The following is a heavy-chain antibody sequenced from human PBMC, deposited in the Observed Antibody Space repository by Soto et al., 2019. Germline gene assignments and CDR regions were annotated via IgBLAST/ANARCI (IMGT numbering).Heavy chain of an antibody. CDR1: GFTFGDYA. V-gene: IGHV3-49*03. J-gene: IGHJ5*02. Sequence: GGSLRLSCTASGFTFGDYAMSWFRQAPGKGLEWVGFIRSKAYGGTTEYAASVKGRFTISRDDSKSMAYLQMNSLKTEDTAVYYCTREHIWGSYRHASGQGTLVTVSS. CDR3: TREHIWGSYRHA. D-gene: IGHD3-16*02. CDR2: IRSKAYGGTT.